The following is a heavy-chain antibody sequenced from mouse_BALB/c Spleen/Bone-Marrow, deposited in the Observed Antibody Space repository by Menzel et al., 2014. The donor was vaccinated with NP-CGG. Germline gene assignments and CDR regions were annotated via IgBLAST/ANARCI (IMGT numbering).Heavy chain of an antibody. CDR1: GFNFSDYG. J-gene: IGHJ2*01. CDR3: TRGRGYDGGYYFDY. V-gene: IGHV5-15*02. CDR2: ISNLAYSI. D-gene: IGHD2-2*01. Sequence: EVHLVESGGGVVQPGGSRKLSCAASGFNFSDYGMAWVRLAPGKGPEWVAFISNLAYSIYYADTVTGRFTIFRENAKNTLYLEMSSLRFEDTAMYYCTRGRGYDGGYYFDYWGQGTTLTVSS.